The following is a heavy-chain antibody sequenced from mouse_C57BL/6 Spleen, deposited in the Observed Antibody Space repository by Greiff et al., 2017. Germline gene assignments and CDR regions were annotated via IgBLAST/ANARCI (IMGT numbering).Heavy chain of an antibody. Sequence: QVQLQQPGAELVKPGASVKLSCKASGYTFTSYWMQWVKQRPGQGLEWIGEIDPSDSYTNYNQKFKGKATLTVDTSSITAYMQLSSLTSEDSAVYYCASPLPYWGQGTLVTVSA. CDR3: ASPLPY. CDR2: IDPSDSYT. CDR1: GYTFTSYW. V-gene: IGHV1-50*01. J-gene: IGHJ3*01.